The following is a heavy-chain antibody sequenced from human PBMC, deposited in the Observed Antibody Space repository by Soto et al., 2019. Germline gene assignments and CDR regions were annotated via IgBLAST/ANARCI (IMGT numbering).Heavy chain of an antibody. D-gene: IGHD5-12*01. CDR2: ISGSGGST. CDR3: AKEMATISYFDY. Sequence: SFAASGFTFSSYAMSWFRQAPGKGLEWVSAISGSGGSTYYADSVKGRFTISRDNSKNTLYLQMNSLRAEDTTVYYCAKEMATISYFDYWGQGTLVTVSS. J-gene: IGHJ4*02. V-gene: IGHV3-23*01. CDR1: GFTFSSYA.